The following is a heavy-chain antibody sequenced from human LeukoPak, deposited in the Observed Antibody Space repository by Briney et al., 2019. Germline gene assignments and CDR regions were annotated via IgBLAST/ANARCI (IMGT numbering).Heavy chain of an antibody. D-gene: IGHD3-22*01. Sequence: SETLSLTCTVSGGSVSSGSYYWSWIRQPPGKGLEWIGYIYYSGSTYYNPSLKSRVTISVDTSKNQFSLKLSSVTAADTAVYYCARVTMIVVVTPVRFFDYWGQGTLVTVSS. CDR1: GGSVSSGSYY. CDR3: ARVTMIVVVTPVRFFDY. V-gene: IGHV4-61*01. J-gene: IGHJ4*02. CDR2: IYYSGST.